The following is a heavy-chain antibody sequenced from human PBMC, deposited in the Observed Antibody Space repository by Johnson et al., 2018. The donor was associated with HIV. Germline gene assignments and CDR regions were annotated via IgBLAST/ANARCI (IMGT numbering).Heavy chain of an antibody. Sequence: VQLVESGGGLVKPGGSLRLSCAASGSSFSDYYMSWIRQPPGQGLEWVSYLSSIGTTVYYSDSAKGRFSISRDNAKHSLYLQMNSLRAEDTAVYYWARDRGYWDGLDIWGQGTMVTVSS. CDR1: GSSFSDYY. J-gene: IGHJ3*02. V-gene: IGHV3-11*04. CDR2: LSSIGTTV. D-gene: IGHD3-22*01. CDR3: ARDRGYWDGLDI.